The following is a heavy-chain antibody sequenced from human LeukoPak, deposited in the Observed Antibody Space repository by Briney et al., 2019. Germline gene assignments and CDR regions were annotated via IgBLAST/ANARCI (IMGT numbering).Heavy chain of an antibody. J-gene: IGHJ4*02. D-gene: IGHD2-15*01. CDR3: ARSPPCSGGSCPERYFDY. Sequence: SQTLSLTCAISGDSVSSNSAAWNWIRQSPSRGLEWLRRTYYRSKWYNDYAVSVKSRITINPDTSKNQFSLQLNSVTPEDTAVYYCARSPPCSGGSCPERYFDYWGQGTLVTVSS. CDR2: TYYRSKWYN. CDR1: GDSVSSNSAA. V-gene: IGHV6-1*01.